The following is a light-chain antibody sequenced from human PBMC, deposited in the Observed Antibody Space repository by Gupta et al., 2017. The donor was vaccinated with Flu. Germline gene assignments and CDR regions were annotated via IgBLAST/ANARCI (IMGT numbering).Light chain of an antibody. V-gene: IGLV3-21*02. J-gene: IGLJ1*01. CDR3: QEWGSSSDHTNV. CDR2: DDS. CDR1: NIGSKS. Sequence: SSVLTQPPSVSVAPGQTARITCGGNNIGSKSVHWYQQKPGQAPVLVVYDDSDRPSGIPERFSGCNSGNTATLTISRVEAGDEADDYCQEWGSSSDHTNVFGTGTKVTVL.